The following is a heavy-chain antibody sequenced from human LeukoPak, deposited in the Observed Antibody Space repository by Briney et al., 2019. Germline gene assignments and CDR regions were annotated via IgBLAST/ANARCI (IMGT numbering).Heavy chain of an antibody. D-gene: IGHD1-1*01. Sequence: PGGSLRLSCAASGFTFSSNSMNWFRQAPGKGLEWVSSISSSSSYIYYADSVKGRFTISRDNAKNSLYLQMNSLRAEDTAVYYCARVPRPGTTYYFDYWGQGTLVTVSS. CDR1: GFTFSSNS. J-gene: IGHJ4*02. V-gene: IGHV3-21*01. CDR3: ARVPRPGTTYYFDY. CDR2: ISSSSSYI.